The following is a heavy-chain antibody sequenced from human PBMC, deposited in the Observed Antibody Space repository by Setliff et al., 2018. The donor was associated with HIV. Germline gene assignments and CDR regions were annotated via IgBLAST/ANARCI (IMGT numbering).Heavy chain of an antibody. CDR2: IYYSGST. CDR3: VMGWLLAFDI. D-gene: IGHD3-3*01. CDR1: GGSISSGGSY. V-gene: IGHV4-31*02. Sequence: SETLSLTCTVSGGSISSGGSYWSWIRQHPGKGLEWIGYIYYSGSTSYNPSLKSRATISVDTSKNHFSLRLSSVTAADTAVYYCVMGWLLAFDIWGQGTRVTVSS. J-gene: IGHJ3*02.